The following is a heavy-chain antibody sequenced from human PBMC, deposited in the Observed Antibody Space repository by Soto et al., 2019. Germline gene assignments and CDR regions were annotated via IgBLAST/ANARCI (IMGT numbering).Heavy chain of an antibody. J-gene: IGHJ4*02. CDR3: ARDVGATSGEYDY. D-gene: IGHD1-26*01. V-gene: IGHV3-30-3*01. CDR1: GFTFSSYA. CDR2: ISYDGSNK. Sequence: GGSLRLSCAASGFTFSSYAMHWVRQAPGKGLEWVAVISYDGSNKYYADSVKGRFTISRDNSKNTLYLQMNSLRAEDTAVYYCARDVGATSGEYDYWGQGTLVTVSS.